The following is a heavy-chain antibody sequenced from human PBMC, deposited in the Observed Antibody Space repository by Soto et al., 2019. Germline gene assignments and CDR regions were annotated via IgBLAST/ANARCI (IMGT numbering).Heavy chain of an antibody. CDR1: GGSISNGDHY. Sequence: QVQLQESGPGLVKPSQTLSLTCTVSGGSISNGDHYWSWIRQPPGKGLEWIGFIYYSGSTYYNPSLMSRVTISIDTSKNQFSLKLSSVTAADTAVYFCARTSRYCSGGSCFDNWGQGTLVTVFS. V-gene: IGHV4-30-4*01. CDR2: IYYSGST. CDR3: ARTSRYCSGGSCFDN. J-gene: IGHJ4*02. D-gene: IGHD2-15*01.